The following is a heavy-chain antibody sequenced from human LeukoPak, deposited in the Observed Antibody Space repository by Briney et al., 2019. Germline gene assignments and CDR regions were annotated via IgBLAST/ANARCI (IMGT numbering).Heavy chain of an antibody. V-gene: IGHV3-23*01. CDR1: GFTFSSYA. J-gene: IGHJ4*02. CDR2: ISGSGGST. D-gene: IGHD6-19*01. Sequence: PGGSLRLSCSASGFTFSSYAMSWVRQAPGKGLEWVSAISGSGGSTYYADSVKGRFTISRDNSKNTLYLQMNSLRAEDTAVYYCANGGDLGSGWFRAAYFDYWGQGTLVTVSS. CDR3: ANGGDLGSGWFRAAYFDY.